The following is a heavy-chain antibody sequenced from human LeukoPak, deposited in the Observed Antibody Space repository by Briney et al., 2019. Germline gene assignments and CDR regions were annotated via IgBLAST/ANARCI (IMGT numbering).Heavy chain of an antibody. CDR2: IYYSGST. J-gene: IGHJ4*02. D-gene: IGHD2-2*01. Sequence: SETLSLTCTVSGVSITSNYWSWIRQPPGKGLEWIGYIYYSGSTYYNPSLKSRVTISVDTSKNQFSLKLSSVTAADTAVYYCARVVVVVVPAAVDYWGQGTLVTVSS. V-gene: IGHV4-59*08. CDR3: ARVVVVVVPAAVDY. CDR1: GVSITSNY.